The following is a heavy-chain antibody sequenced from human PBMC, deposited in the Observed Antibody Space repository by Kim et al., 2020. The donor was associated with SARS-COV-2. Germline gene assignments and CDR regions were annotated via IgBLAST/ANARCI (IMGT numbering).Heavy chain of an antibody. J-gene: IGHJ4*02. D-gene: IGHD6-13*01. CDR3: ARVFSSSWNYFDY. Sequence: YAQKFQGRVTMTRDTSTSTVYMELSSLRSEDTAVYYCARVFSSSWNYFDYWGQGTLVTVSS. V-gene: IGHV1-46*01.